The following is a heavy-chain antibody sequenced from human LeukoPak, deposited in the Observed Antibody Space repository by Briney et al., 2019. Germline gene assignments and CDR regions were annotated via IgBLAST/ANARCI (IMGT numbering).Heavy chain of an antibody. Sequence: LSGGSLRLSCAASGFTFSSYWMHWVRQAPGKGLVWVSRINSDGSSTNYADSVKGRFTISRDNSKNTLYLQMNSLRAEDTAVYYCARVLPNIPEFNWGQGTLVTVSS. J-gene: IGHJ4*02. V-gene: IGHV3-74*01. CDR2: INSDGSST. CDR3: ARVLPNIPEFN. D-gene: IGHD2/OR15-2a*01. CDR1: GFTFSSYW.